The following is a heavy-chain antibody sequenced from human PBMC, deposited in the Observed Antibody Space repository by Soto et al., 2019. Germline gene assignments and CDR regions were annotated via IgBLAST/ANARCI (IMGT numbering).Heavy chain of an antibody. Sequence: QVQLVQSGAEVKKPGSSVKVSCKASGGTFSSYAISWVRQAPGQGLEWMGGIIPIFGTANYAQKFQGRVTITADESTSTADMELRSLRSEDTAVYYGARDRGTMVRGVYYGMDVWGPGTTVTVSS. V-gene: IGHV1-69*12. CDR2: IIPIFGTA. J-gene: IGHJ6*02. CDR1: GGTFSSYA. D-gene: IGHD3-10*01. CDR3: ARDRGTMVRGVYYGMDV.